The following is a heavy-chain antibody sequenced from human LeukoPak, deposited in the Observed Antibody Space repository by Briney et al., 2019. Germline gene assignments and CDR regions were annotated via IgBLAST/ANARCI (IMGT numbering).Heavy chain of an antibody. D-gene: IGHD1-1*01. V-gene: IGHV1-69*05. CDR3: ARGRSPEYDDDAFDI. J-gene: IGHJ3*02. CDR2: IIPIFGTA. Sequence: SVKVSCKASGGTFSSYAISWVRQAPGQGLEWMGGIIPIFGTANYAQKFQGRVTITTDESTSTAYMELSSLRSEDTAVYYCARGRSPEYDDDAFDIWGQGTMVTVSS. CDR1: GGTFSSYA.